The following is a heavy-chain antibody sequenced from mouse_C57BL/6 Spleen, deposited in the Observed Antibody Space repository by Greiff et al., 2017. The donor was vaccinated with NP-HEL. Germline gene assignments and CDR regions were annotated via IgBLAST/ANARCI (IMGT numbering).Heavy chain of an antibody. V-gene: IGHV1-19*01. J-gene: IGHJ4*01. CDR3: ARCGGRTLYAMDY. Sequence: EVKLMESGPVLVKPGASVKMSCKASGYTFTDYYMNWVKQSHGKSLEWIGVINPYNGGTSYNQKFKGKATLTVDKSSSTAYMELNSLTSEDSAVYYCARCGGRTLYAMDYWGQGTSVTVSS. D-gene: IGHD1-1*01. CDR1: GYTFTDYY. CDR2: INPYNGGT.